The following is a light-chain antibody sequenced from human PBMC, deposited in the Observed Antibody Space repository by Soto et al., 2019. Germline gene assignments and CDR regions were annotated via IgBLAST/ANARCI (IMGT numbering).Light chain of an antibody. CDR1: SSDIGGYDY. CDR3: TSYASGSPQVV. J-gene: IGLJ2*01. Sequence: QSALTQPASVSGSPGQSITLSCTGTSSDIGGYDYVSWYQRHPGKAPKLIIYDVNNRPSGVSNRFSGSKSGNTASLTISGLQAEDEADHYCTSYASGSPQVVFGGGTKLTVL. V-gene: IGLV2-14*01. CDR2: DVN.